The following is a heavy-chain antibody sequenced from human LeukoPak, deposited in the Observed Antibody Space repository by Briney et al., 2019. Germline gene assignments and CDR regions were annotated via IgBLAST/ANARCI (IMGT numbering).Heavy chain of an antibody. J-gene: IGHJ3*02. Sequence: SETLSLTCTVSGGSISSYYWSWIRQPPGKGLEWIGFIYYSGSTNYNPSLKSRVTISVDTSKNQFSLKLSSVTAADTAVYYCARYTIAAATDAFDIWGQGTMVTVSS. V-gene: IGHV4-59*01. CDR3: ARYTIAAATDAFDI. CDR1: GGSISSYY. D-gene: IGHD6-13*01. CDR2: IYYSGST.